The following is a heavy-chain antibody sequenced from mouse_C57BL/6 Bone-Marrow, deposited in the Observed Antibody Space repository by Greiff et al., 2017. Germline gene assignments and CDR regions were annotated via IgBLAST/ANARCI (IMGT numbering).Heavy chain of an antibody. V-gene: IGHV14-4*01. J-gene: IGHJ2*01. Sequence: VQLQQSGAELVRPGASVKLSCTASGFNIKDDYMHWVKQRPEQGLEWIGWIDPENGDTEYASKFQGKATITADTSSNTAYMQLSSLTSEDTAVYNSTSPGGYFDYWGKGTTLTVSS. CDR3: TSPGGYFDY. CDR2: IDPENGDT. CDR1: GFNIKDDY.